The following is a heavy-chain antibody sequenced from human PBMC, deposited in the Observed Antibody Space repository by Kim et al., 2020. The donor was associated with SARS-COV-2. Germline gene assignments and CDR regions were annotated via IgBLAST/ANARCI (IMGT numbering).Heavy chain of an antibody. CDR3: ARGRGKERITMVRGVIIGVVYFDY. J-gene: IGHJ4*02. V-gene: IGHV1-8*01. CDR1: GYTFTSYD. D-gene: IGHD3-10*01. Sequence: ASVKVSCKASGYTFTSYDINWVRQATGQGLEWMGWMNPNSGNTGYAQKFQGRVTMTRNTSISTAYMELSSLRSEDTAVYYCARGRGKERITMVRGVIIGVVYFDYWGQGTLVTVSS. CDR2: MNPNSGNT.